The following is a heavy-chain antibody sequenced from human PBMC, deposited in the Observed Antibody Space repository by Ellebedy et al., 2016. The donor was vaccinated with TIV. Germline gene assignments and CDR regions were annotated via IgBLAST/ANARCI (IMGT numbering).Heavy chain of an antibody. J-gene: IGHJ4*02. CDR1: GFMFRSFS. CDR3: ASSGYSGYDLDY. CDR2: ISSSSDYI. D-gene: IGHD5-12*01. Sequence: GESLKISCAASGFMFRSFSMNWVRQAPGKGLEWVSSISSSSDYIYYADSVKGRFTISRDNAKNSLYLQMNSLRAEDTAVYYCASSGYSGYDLDYWGQGTLVTVSS. V-gene: IGHV3-21*06.